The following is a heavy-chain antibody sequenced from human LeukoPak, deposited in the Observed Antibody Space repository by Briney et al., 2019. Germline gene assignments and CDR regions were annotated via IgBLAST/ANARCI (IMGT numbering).Heavy chain of an antibody. V-gene: IGHV3-30*18. D-gene: IGHD3-9*01. J-gene: IGHJ5*02. CDR2: ISYDGSNK. CDR3: AKDRSVRLRYVFDP. Sequence: GRSLRLSCAASGFTFSSYGMHWVRQAPGKGLEGVAVISYDGSNKYYADSVKGRFTISRDNSKNTLYLQMNSLRAEDTAVYYCAKDRSVRLRYVFDPWGQGTLVTVSS. CDR1: GFTFSSYG.